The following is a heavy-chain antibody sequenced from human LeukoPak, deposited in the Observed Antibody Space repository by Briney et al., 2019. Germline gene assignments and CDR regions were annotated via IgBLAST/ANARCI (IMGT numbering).Heavy chain of an antibody. CDR2: IRDNGSTR. Sequence: GGSLRLSCAASGFSFSRYGLHWVRQAPGKGLEWMAFIRDNGSTRYYADSVKGRFTVSRDNSKNTLYLQMNSLRAEDTAVYYCAKDRLDSSGYYPTYYYYGMDVWGQGTTVTVSS. CDR1: GFSFSRYG. J-gene: IGHJ6*02. CDR3: AKDRLDSSGYYPTYYYYGMDV. D-gene: IGHD3-22*01. V-gene: IGHV3-30*02.